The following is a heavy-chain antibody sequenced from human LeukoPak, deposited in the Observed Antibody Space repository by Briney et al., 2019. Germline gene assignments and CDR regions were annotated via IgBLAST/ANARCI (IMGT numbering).Heavy chain of an antibody. CDR3: AKDAVYGSGSVDY. Sequence: GGSLRLSCAASGFTFSNYWMHWVRQAPGKGLVWVSRIKPDGSGTSYVGSVKGRFTISRDNAKSTLYLQMYSLGAEDTAVYYCAKDAVYGSGSVDYWGQGALVTVSS. J-gene: IGHJ4*02. CDR2: IKPDGSGT. V-gene: IGHV3-74*01. CDR1: GFTFSNYW. D-gene: IGHD3-10*01.